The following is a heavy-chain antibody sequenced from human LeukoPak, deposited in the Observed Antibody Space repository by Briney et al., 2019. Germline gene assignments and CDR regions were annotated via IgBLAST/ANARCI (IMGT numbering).Heavy chain of an antibody. V-gene: IGHV4-59*12. CDR2: IYYSGST. CDR1: GGSISSYY. CDR3: ARNAYDILTGYQIPGDY. J-gene: IGHJ4*02. Sequence: SETLSLTCTVSGGSISSYYWSWIRQPPGKGLEWIGYIYYSGSTYYNPSLKSRVTISVDTSKNQFSLKLSSVTAADTAVYYCARNAYDILTGYQIPGDYWGQGTLVTVSS. D-gene: IGHD3-9*01.